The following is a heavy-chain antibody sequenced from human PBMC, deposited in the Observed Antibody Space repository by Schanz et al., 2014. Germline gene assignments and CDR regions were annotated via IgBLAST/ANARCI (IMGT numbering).Heavy chain of an antibody. CDR2: ISAYNGNT. D-gene: IGHD2-21*01. V-gene: IGHV1-18*01. Sequence: QVQLVQSGAEVKKPGASVKVSCKASGYTFTSYGINWVRQAPGQGLEWMGWISAYNGNTRYSQKFQGRVTITRDTSASTAYMELSSLRSEDTAVYYCARDRLECGAECYSVEVFEIWGQGTLVTVSS. J-gene: IGHJ4*02. CDR1: GYTFTSYG. CDR3: ARDRLECGAECYSVEVFEI.